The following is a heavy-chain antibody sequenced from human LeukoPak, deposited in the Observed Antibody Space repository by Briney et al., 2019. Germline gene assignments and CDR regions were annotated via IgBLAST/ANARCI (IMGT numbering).Heavy chain of an antibody. CDR2: IYTSGGT. J-gene: IGHJ6*03. CDR1: GGSISSYY. D-gene: IGHD3-22*01. Sequence: SETLSLTCTVSGGSISSYYWSWVRQPAGKGLEWIGRIYTSGGTNYNPSLERRVTMSVDTSKNQFSLKLSSVTAADTAVYCCARLNYDSSGYYYSHYYYHYMDVWGKGTTVTVSS. CDR3: ARLNYDSSGYYYSHYYYHYMDV. V-gene: IGHV4-4*07.